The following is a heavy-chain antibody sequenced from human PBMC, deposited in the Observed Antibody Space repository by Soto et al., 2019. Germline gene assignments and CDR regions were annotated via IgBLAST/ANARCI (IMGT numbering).Heavy chain of an antibody. CDR2: ISSSGRRT. CDR1: GFTFANFG. Sequence: GGSLRLSCGGSGFTFANFGMGWVRQAPGKGLYWVSGISSSGRRTYYADSVKGRFTISRDNSKSTLYLQMDRLRADDTAVYYCAKVPKSRVVIAHFDSWGQGYLVTVSS. D-gene: IGHD3-3*01. V-gene: IGHV3-23*01. J-gene: IGHJ4*02. CDR3: AKVPKSRVVIAHFDS.